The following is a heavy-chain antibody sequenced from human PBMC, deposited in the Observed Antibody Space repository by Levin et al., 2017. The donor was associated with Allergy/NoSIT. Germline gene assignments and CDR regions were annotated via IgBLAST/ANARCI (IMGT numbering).Heavy chain of an antibody. Sequence: SQTLSLTCTVSGGSISSGSYYWGWIRQPPGKGLEWIGSIYYSGSTYYNPSLKSRVTISVDTSKNQFSLKLSSVTAPDTAVYYCARHTTGEGFDYWGQGTLVTVSS. CDR1: GGSISSGSYY. CDR2: IYYSGST. D-gene: IGHD7-27*01. V-gene: IGHV4-39*01. J-gene: IGHJ4*02. CDR3: ARHTTGEGFDY.